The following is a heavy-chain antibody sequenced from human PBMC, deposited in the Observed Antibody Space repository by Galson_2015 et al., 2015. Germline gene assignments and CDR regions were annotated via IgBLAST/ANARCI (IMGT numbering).Heavy chain of an antibody. J-gene: IGHJ4*02. CDR2: INAGNGNT. V-gene: IGHV1-3*01. CDR3: ARDTWYYDSNGYNSHFDY. Sequence: SVKVSCKASGYTFTSYAMHWVRQAPGQRLEWMGWINAGNGNTKYSQKFQGRVTITRDTSASTAYMELSSLRSEDTAVYYCARDTWYYDSNGYNSHFDYWGQGTLVTVSS. D-gene: IGHD3-22*01. CDR1: GYTFTSYA.